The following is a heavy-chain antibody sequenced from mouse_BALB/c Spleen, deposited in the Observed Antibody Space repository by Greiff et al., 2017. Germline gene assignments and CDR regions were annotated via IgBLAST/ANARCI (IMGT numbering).Heavy chain of an antibody. V-gene: IGHV1-9*01. J-gene: IGHJ4*01. CDR3: ARGKLGVAMDY. Sequence: VQLQQSGAELMKPGASVKISCKATGYTFSSYWIEWVKQRPGHGLEWIGEILPGSGSTNSNEKFKGKATFTADTSSNTAYMQLSSLTTEESAVYYCARGKLGVAMDYWGQGTSVTVSS. D-gene: IGHD2-14*01. CDR1: GYTFSSYW. CDR2: ILPGSGST.